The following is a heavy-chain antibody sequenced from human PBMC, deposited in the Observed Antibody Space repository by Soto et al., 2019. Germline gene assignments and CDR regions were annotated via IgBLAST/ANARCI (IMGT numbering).Heavy chain of an antibody. Sequence: GGSLRLSCAASGFTFSSYAMSWVRQAPGKGLEWVSAISGSGGSTYYADSVKGRFTISRDNSKNTLYLQMNSLRAEDTAVYYCAKAYYDSSGYYYQYYFDYWGQGTLVTVSS. V-gene: IGHV3-23*01. CDR1: GFTFSSYA. CDR3: AKAYYDSSGYYYQYYFDY. D-gene: IGHD3-22*01. J-gene: IGHJ4*02. CDR2: ISGSGGST.